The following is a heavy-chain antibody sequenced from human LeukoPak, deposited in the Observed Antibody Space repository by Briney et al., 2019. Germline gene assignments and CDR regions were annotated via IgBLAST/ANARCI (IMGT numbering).Heavy chain of an antibody. CDR2: ISYDGSNK. V-gene: IGHV3-30-3*01. CDR1: GFTFSSYA. J-gene: IGHJ4*02. D-gene: IGHD3-22*01. Sequence: GGSLRLSCAASGFTFSSYAMHWVRQAPGKGLEWVAVISYDGSNKYYADSVKGRFTISRDNSKNTLYLQMNSLRAEDTAVYYCAREGMNYYDSSGWFDYWGQGTLVTVSP. CDR3: AREGMNYYDSSGWFDY.